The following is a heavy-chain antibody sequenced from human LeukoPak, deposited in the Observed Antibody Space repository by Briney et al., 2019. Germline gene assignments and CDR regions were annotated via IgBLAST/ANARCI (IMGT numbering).Heavy chain of an antibody. J-gene: IGHJ4*02. CDR3: MSAHGY. V-gene: IGHV3-7*01. Sequence: PGGSLRLSCVVSGYSFSTNMMTWVRQAPGKGLEWVATILPAGKESYRVESVKGRFTVSRDNAKNLLFLQMSSLRADDTAVYYCMSAHGYWGQGTLVTVSS. CDR1: GYSFSTNM. CDR2: ILPAGKES.